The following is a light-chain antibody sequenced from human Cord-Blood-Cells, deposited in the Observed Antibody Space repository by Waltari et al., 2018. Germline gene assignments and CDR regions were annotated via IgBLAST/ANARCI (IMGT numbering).Light chain of an antibody. CDR2: QDS. CDR3: QAWDSSTVV. CDR1: KWGDKY. J-gene: IGLJ2*01. V-gene: IGLV3-1*01. Sequence: SSELTQPPSVSVSPGQTASIPRSGYKWGDKYACWYQQKPGQSPVLVIYQDSKRPSGIPERFSGSNSGNTATLTISGTQAMEEADYYCQAWDSSTVVFGGGTKLTVL.